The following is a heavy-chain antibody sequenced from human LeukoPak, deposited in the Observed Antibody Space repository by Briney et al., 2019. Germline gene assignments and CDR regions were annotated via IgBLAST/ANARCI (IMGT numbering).Heavy chain of an antibody. V-gene: IGHV3-21*01. CDR2: ITSSASDI. CDR3: ARGHGRDGYTITPSDF. CDR1: GFMFSDYS. J-gene: IGHJ4*02. Sequence: PGGSLRLSCAASGFMFSDYSMSWVRQAPGKGLDWVSSITSSASDIYYADSLQGRFTVSRDNAKNSLYLQMNSLRVEDTAFYYCARGHGRDGYTITPSDFWDQGTLVTVSS. D-gene: IGHD5-24*01.